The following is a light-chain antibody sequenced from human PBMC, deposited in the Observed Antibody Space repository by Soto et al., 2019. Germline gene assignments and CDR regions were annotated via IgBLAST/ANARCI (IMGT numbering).Light chain of an antibody. CDR3: SSFTISSTLV. CDR2: EVS. J-gene: IGLJ3*02. Sequence: QSALTQPASVSGSPGQSITISCTGTSSDVGDYNYVSWYQHHPGKAPKLMISEVSNRPSWVSHRSSGSKSGNTASLTISGLQSEDEADYYCSSFTISSTLVFGGGTQLTVL. V-gene: IGLV2-14*01. CDR1: SSDVGDYNY.